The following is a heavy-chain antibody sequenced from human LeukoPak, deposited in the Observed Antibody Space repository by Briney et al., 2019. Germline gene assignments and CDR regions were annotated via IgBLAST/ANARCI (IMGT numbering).Heavy chain of an antibody. CDR3: ARGLSGFSTGDYFDY. V-gene: IGHV2-70*04. D-gene: IGHD3-10*01. CDR1: GFSLSTSGMR. J-gene: IGHJ4*02. CDR2: IDWDDDK. Sequence: SGPALVKPTQTLTLTCTFSGFSLSTSGMRVSWIRQPPGKALEWLARIDWDDDKFYSTSLKTRLTISEGTSKNQVVLTMTNMDPVDTATYYCARGLSGFSTGDYFDYWGQGTLVTVSS.